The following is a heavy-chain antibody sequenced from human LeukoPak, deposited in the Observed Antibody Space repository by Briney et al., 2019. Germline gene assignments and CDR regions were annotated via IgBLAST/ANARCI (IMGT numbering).Heavy chain of an antibody. D-gene: IGHD3-3*01. CDR3: ARVLYDFWSGYYFDY. J-gene: IGHJ4*02. CDR2: ARNKANSYTT. Sequence: GGSLRLSCAASGFTFSDHYMDWVRQAPGKGLEWVGRARNKANSYTTEYAASVKGGFTISRDDSKNSLYLQMNSLKTEDTAVYYCARVLYDFWSGYYFDYWGQGTLVTVSS. CDR1: GFTFSDHY. V-gene: IGHV3-72*01.